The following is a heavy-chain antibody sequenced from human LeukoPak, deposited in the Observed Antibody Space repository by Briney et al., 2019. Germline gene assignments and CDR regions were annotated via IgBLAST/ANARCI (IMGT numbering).Heavy chain of an antibody. CDR2: MRPSSGKT. J-gene: IGHJ4*02. V-gene: IGHV1-8*01. Sequence: ASVKVSCKTSGYNFINYDISWVRQAPGQGLEWMGWMRPSSGKTGYAQKFQSRVTMTRNISISTAYMELSSLRFEDTAVYYCARERGGQAGSYFPSWGQGTLVTVSS. D-gene: IGHD1-26*01. CDR1: GYNFINYD. CDR3: ARERGGQAGSYFPS.